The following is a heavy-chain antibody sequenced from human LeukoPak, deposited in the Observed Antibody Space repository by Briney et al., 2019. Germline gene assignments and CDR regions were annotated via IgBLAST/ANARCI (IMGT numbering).Heavy chain of an antibody. V-gene: IGHV3-30-3*01. CDR2: ISYDGSNK. CDR1: GFTFSSYA. CDR3: ARGKSTERGKFDY. D-gene: IGHD2-8*02. J-gene: IGHJ4*02. Sequence: GGSLRLSCAASGFTFSSYAMYWVRQAPGKGLEWVAVISYDGSNKYYADSVKGRFTISRDNSKNTLYLQMNSLRAEDTAVYYCARGKSTERGKFDYWGQGTLVTVSS.